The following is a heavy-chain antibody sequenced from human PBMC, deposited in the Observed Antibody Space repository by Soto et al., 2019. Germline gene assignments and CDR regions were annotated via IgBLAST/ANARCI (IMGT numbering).Heavy chain of an antibody. D-gene: IGHD3-10*01. Sequence: SETLSLTCTVSGGSISGYYCSWSRQPPGKGLEWIGYIHYSGSTDYNPSLKSRVTISVDTSKNQFSLKLNSVTAADTAVYYCARGGPSSKWLDPWGQGTLVTVSS. J-gene: IGHJ5*02. CDR1: GGSISGYY. CDR3: ARGGPSSKWLDP. CDR2: IHYSGST. V-gene: IGHV4-59*01.